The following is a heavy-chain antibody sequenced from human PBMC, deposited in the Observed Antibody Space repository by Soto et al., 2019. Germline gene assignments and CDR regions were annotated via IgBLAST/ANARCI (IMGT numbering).Heavy chain of an antibody. CDR2: IKSKTDGGTT. Sequence: PGGSLRLSCAASGFTFSNAWMSWVRQAPGKGLEWVGRIKSKTDGGTTDYAAPVKGRFTISRDDSKNPLYLQMNSLKTEDTAVYYCTTDGVRFVRGVIDYWGQGTLVTVSS. CDR1: GFTFSNAW. V-gene: IGHV3-15*01. J-gene: IGHJ4*02. CDR3: TTDGVRFVRGVIDY. D-gene: IGHD3-10*02.